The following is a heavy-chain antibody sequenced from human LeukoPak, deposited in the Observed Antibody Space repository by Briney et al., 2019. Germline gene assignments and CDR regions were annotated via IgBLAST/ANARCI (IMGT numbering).Heavy chain of an antibody. CDR1: GYTFTSYG. Sequence: ASVKVSCKASGYTFTSYGISWVRQAPGQGLEWMGWISAYNGNTNYAQKLQGRVTMTTDTSTSTAYMELRSLRSDDTAVYYCARNSFDSGGYYPRVLDYWGQGTLVTVSS. J-gene: IGHJ4*02. V-gene: IGHV1-18*01. CDR3: ARNSFDSGGYYPRVLDY. D-gene: IGHD3-22*01. CDR2: ISAYNGNT.